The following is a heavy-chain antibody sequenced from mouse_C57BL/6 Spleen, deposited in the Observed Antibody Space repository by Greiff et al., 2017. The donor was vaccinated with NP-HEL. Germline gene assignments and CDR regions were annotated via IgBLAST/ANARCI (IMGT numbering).Heavy chain of an antibody. D-gene: IGHD2-2*01. J-gene: IGHJ2*01. V-gene: IGHV1-26*01. CDR2: INPNNGGT. CDR3: ARQDGYDGFDY. Sequence: EVQLQQSGPELVKPGASVKISCKASGYTFTDYYMNWVKQSHGKSLEWIGDINPNNGGTSYNQKFKGKATLTVDKSSSTAYMELRSLTSEDSAVYYCARQDGYDGFDYWGQGTTLTVSS. CDR1: GYTFTDYY.